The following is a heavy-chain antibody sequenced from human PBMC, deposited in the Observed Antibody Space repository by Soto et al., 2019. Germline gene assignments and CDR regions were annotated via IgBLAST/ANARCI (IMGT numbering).Heavy chain of an antibody. J-gene: IGHJ4*02. CDR3: ARLGGSYAVPHFDY. D-gene: IGHD1-26*01. V-gene: IGHV4-59*08. CDR2: IYYSGST. CDR1: GGSISSYY. Sequence: SETLSLTCXVLGGSISSYYWSWIRQPPGKGLEWIGYIYYSGSTNYNPSLKSRVTLSVDTSKNQFSLELSSVTAADTAVYYCARLGGSYAVPHFDYWGQGTLVTVSS.